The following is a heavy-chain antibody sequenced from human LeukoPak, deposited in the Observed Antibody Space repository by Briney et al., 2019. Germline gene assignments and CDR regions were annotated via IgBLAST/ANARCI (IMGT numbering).Heavy chain of an antibody. V-gene: IGHV1-2*02. CDR3: AGADYGDYGFDY. CDR2: INPNSGGT. CDR1: GYTFTGYY. Sequence: ASVKVSCKASGYTFTGYYMHWVRQAPGHGLEWMGWINPNSGGTNNARKFQGRVTMTRDTSISTAYMELSRLRSDDTAVYYCAGADYGDYGFDYWGQGTLVTVSS. J-gene: IGHJ4*02. D-gene: IGHD4-17*01.